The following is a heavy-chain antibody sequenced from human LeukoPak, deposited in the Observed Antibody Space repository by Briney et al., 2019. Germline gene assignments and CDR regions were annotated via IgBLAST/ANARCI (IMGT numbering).Heavy chain of an antibody. D-gene: IGHD3-22*01. CDR2: ISGSGGST. Sequence: PGGSPRLSCAASGFTFSSYAMSWVRQAPGKGLEWVSAISGSGGSTYYADSVKGRFTISRDNSKNTLYLQMNSLRAEDTAVYYCAKEGSITMIVTRGYFDYWGQGTLVTVSS. CDR3: AKEGSITMIVTRGYFDY. V-gene: IGHV3-23*01. J-gene: IGHJ4*02. CDR1: GFTFSSYA.